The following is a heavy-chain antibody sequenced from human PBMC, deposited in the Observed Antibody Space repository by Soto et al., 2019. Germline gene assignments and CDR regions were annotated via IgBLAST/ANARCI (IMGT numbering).Heavy chain of an antibody. CDR1: GYTFTSYG. J-gene: IGHJ6*02. V-gene: IGHV1-18*01. CDR2: ISAYNGNT. Sequence: ASVKVSCKASGYTFTSYGISWVRQAPGQGLEWMGWISAYNGNTSYAQKLQGRVTMTTDTSTSTAYMELRSLRSDDTAVYYCARDPYDFWSGYRHYYYYYGMDVWGQGTTVTVSS. D-gene: IGHD3-3*01. CDR3: ARDPYDFWSGYRHYYYYYGMDV.